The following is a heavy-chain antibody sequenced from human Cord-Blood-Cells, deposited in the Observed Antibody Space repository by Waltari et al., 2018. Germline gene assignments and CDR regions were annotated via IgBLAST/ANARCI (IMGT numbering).Heavy chain of an antibody. CDR1: GGSISSSSYY. CDR3: ARAYDSSGYYYRGSYWYFDL. CDR2: NYYSGST. V-gene: IGHV4-39*07. D-gene: IGHD3-22*01. Sequence: QLQLQESGPGLVKPSETLSLTCTVSGGSISSSSYYWGWIRQPPGKGLEWIGSNYYSGSTYYNPSLKSRVTISVDTSKNQFSLKLSSVTAADTAVYYCARAYDSSGYYYRGSYWYFDLWGRGTLVTVSS. J-gene: IGHJ2*01.